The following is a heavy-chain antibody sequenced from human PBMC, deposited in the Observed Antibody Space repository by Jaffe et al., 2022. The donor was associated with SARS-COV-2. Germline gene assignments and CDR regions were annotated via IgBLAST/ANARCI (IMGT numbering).Heavy chain of an antibody. D-gene: IGHD2-2*01. J-gene: IGHJ4*02. CDR2: ISAYTGNT. V-gene: IGHV1-18*01. CDR1: GYTFPSFG. Sequence: QVQLVQSEVGVKKPGASVRVSCKASGYTFPSFGITWVRQAPGQGLEWMGWISAYTGNTNYAQRFQGRVTMTTETSTSTAYMDLRSLRSDDTGIYYCARVTCGSTSCYDLDYWGQGTLVTVSS. CDR3: ARVTCGSTSCYDLDY.